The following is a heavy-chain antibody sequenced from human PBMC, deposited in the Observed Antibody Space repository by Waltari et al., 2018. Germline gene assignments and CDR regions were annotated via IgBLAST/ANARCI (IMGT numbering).Heavy chain of an antibody. CDR1: GGSISTTNW. Sequence: QVQLQESGPGLVEPSLTLTLPCAISGGSISTTNWWNWVRQAPVKGLEWIGETYHTGSTHYNPFLKSRVSISVDKSKNQFSLMLTSVTAADTAVYFCARQPQYSTSGGYWGPGILVTVSS. CDR2: TYHTGST. V-gene: IGHV4-4*02. J-gene: IGHJ4*02. D-gene: IGHD3-10*01. CDR3: ARQPQYSTSGGY.